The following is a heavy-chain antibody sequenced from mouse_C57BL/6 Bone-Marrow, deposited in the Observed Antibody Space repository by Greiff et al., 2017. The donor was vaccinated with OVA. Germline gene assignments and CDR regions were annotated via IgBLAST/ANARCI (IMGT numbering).Heavy chain of an antibody. J-gene: IGHJ2*01. V-gene: IGHV1-22*01. CDR3: ARIYYYGSRDY. Sequence: VQLKESGPELVKPGASVKMSCKASGYTFTDYNMHWVKQSHGKSLEWIGYINPNNGGTSYNQKFKGKATLTVNKSSSTAYMELRSLTSEDSAVYYCARIYYYGSRDYWGQGTTLTVSS. CDR2: INPNNGGT. CDR1: GYTFTDYN. D-gene: IGHD1-1*01.